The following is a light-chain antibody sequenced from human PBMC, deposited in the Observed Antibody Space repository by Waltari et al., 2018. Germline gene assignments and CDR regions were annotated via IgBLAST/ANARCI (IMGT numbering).Light chain of an antibody. CDR2: GAS. Sequence: DIVLTHSPGTLSLSPGDRATLSCRASQIVGSGYLAWYQQKPGLAPSLLIYGASSRATGIPDRFSGSGSGTVFTLTISSLQPEDFATYYCQQYNAYPITFGPGTKVDIK. CDR3: QQYNAYPIT. V-gene: IGKV3-20*01. CDR1: QIVGSGY. J-gene: IGKJ3*01.